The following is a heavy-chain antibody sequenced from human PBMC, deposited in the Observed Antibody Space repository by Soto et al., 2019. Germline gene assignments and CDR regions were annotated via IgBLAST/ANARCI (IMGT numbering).Heavy chain of an antibody. CDR2: FSGSGGST. CDR3: AKDQVDSVWISVNTKYFDY. CDR1: GFTFSSYA. Sequence: EVQLLESGGALVQPGGSLRLSCAPSGFTFSSYAMSWARRAPGKGLRWVSAFSGSGGSTYYADSVKGRFTISRDNSKNTLYLQMNSLRAEDTAVYYCAKDQVDSVWISVNTKYFDYWGQGTLVTVSS. J-gene: IGHJ4*02. D-gene: IGHD3-16*01. V-gene: IGHV3-23*01.